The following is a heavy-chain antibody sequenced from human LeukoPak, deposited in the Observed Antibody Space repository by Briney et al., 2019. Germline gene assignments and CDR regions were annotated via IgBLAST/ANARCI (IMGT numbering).Heavy chain of an antibody. CDR2: ISSNGGST. J-gene: IGHJ4*02. CDR1: GFTFSSYA. V-gene: IGHV3-64*01. D-gene: IGHD6-19*01. Sequence: GGSLRLSCAASGFTFSSYAMHWVRQAPGKGLEYVSAISSNGGSTFYANSVKGRFIVSRDNSKNTLSLQMGSLRAEDLAVYYCARRAPGFSSGWLDYWGQGTLVTVSS. CDR3: ARRAPGFSSGWLDY.